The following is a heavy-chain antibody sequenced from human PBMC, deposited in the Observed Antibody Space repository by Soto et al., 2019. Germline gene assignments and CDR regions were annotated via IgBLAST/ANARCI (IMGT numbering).Heavy chain of an antibody. V-gene: IGHV3-66*01. CDR3: AKVMDTAVAAYYYYGMDV. J-gene: IGHJ6*02. CDR2: IYTTGST. CDR1: GFTVSSNF. Sequence: PGGSLRLSCAASGFTVSSNFMTWVRQAPGKGLEWVSVIYTTGSTYYADSVKGRFTISRDNSKNTLFLQMNSLRAEDTAVYYCAKVMDTAVAAYYYYGMDVWGQGTTVTVSS. D-gene: IGHD5-18*01.